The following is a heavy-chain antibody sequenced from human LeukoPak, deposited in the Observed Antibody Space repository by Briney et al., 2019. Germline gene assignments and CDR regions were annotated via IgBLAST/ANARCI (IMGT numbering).Heavy chain of an antibody. CDR3: ARDVARSGDLFGWFDP. Sequence: SETLSLTCTVSGGSMSSRYWSWIRQPPGKGLEWIGYVYYSRTTNSNPSLKSRVTISVDTSKNQFSLNLRSVTAADTAVYYCARDVARSGDLFGWFDPWGQGTLVIVSS. J-gene: IGHJ5*02. CDR1: GGSMSSRY. D-gene: IGHD3-10*01. V-gene: IGHV4-59*11. CDR2: VYYSRTT.